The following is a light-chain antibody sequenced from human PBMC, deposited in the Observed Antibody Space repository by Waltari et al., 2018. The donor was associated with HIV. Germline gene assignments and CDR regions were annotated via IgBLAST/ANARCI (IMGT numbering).Light chain of an antibody. V-gene: IGLV1-40*01. J-gene: IGLJ2*01. CDR3: QSYDSSLSAHVV. CDR1: SSNIGAGYD. Sequence: QSVLTQPPSVSGAPGQRVTISCTGSSSNIGAGYDVPWYQQVPGTAPKLLIYGNTNRPSGVPDRFSGSKSGTSASLAITGLQAEDEADYYCQSYDSSLSAHVVFGGGTKLTVL. CDR2: GNT.